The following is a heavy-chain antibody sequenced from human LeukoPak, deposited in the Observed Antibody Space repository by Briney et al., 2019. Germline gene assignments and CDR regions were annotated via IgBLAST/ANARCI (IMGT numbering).Heavy chain of an antibody. CDR1: GFTFSSYW. CDR2: INSDGSGT. D-gene: IGHD3-10*01. CDR3: TRVSAYQYGSGSYYYFDS. V-gene: IGHV3-74*01. Sequence: GGSLRLSCAASGFTFSSYWMHWVRQAPGKGLVWVSRINSDGSGTTYADSVKGRFTISRDNAKETVYLQMNSLRAEDTAVYYCTRVSAYQYGSGSYYYFDSWGQGTLVTVSS. J-gene: IGHJ4*02.